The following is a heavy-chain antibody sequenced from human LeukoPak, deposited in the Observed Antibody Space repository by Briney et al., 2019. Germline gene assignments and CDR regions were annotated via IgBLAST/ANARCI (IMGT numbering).Heavy chain of an antibody. CDR1: GFTFSSHW. J-gene: IGHJ4*02. CDR3: VREHCSGGTCYSFFDY. Sequence: GGSLRLSCAASGFTFSSHWMHWVRQAPGKGLVWVSRINSDGSSISYADSVKGRFTISRDNAKNTLYLQMNSLRAEDTAVYYCVREHCSGGTCYSFFDYWGQGTLVTVSS. V-gene: IGHV3-74*01. CDR2: INSDGSSI. D-gene: IGHD2-15*01.